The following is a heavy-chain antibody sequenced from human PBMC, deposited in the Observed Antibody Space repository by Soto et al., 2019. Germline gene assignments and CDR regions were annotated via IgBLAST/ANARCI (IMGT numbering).Heavy chain of an antibody. CDR3: ARLWGWSVDY. J-gene: IGHJ4*02. Sequence: QVQLQESGPGLVKPSETLSLTCTVSGGSITSYYCSWIRHPPGKGLEWIGYIYYSGSSNYNPPLKSRVTISVATSKKQFSLRLSSVTAADTAVYYCARLWGWSVDYRGQATLVSVSS. V-gene: IGHV4-59*08. D-gene: IGHD3-16*01. CDR1: GGSITSYY. CDR2: IYYSGSS.